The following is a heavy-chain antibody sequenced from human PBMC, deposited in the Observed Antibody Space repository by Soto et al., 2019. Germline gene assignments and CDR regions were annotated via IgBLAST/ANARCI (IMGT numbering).Heavy chain of an antibody. CDR3: ARDDAGIASNYVMDV. D-gene: IGHD6-13*01. J-gene: IGHJ6*02. CDR2: ISSSSRHT. V-gene: IGHV3-11*05. CDR1: GFTFTDYY. Sequence: GGSLRLSCAASGFTFTDYYMSWIRQAPGKGLEWLSYISSSSRHTNYADSVKGRFTISRDNAKNSLYMQMNSLRAEDTAVYYCARDDAGIASNYVMDVWGQGTTVTVSS.